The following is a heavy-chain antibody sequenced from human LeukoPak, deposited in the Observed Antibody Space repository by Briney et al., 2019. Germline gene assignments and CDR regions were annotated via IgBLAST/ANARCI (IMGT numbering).Heavy chain of an antibody. J-gene: IGHJ6*02. CDR2: INHSGST. D-gene: IGHD3-16*01. CDR1: GGSFSGYY. CDR3: ARRRGIPAKTGWGSYYYYGMDV. V-gene: IGHV4-34*01. Sequence: SETLSLTCAVYGGSFSGYYWSWIRQPPGKGLEWIGEINHSGSTNYNPSLKSRVTISVDTSKNQFSLKLSSVTAADTAVYYCARRRGIPAKTGWGSYYYYGMDVWGQGTTVTVSS.